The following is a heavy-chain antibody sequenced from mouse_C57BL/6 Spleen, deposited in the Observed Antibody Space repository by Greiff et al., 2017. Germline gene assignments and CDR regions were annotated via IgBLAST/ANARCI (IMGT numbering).Heavy chain of an antibody. CDR1: GYTFTSYW. Sequence: QVQLQQPGAELVRPGSSVKLSCKASGYTFTSYWMHWVKQRPIQGLEWIGNIDPSDSETHYNQKFKDKATLTVDKSSSTAYMQRSSLTSEVSAVYYGARDADYYGSSGWYFGVWGTGTTVTVSS. D-gene: IGHD1-1*01. J-gene: IGHJ1*03. V-gene: IGHV1-52*01. CDR3: ARDADYYGSSGWYFGV. CDR2: IDPSDSET.